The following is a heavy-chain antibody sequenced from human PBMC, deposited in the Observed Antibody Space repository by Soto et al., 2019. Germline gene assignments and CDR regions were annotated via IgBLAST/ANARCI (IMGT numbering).Heavy chain of an antibody. Sequence: SVELTCKECGYRINGNYMRWAQQASGQGLGWMGWINPNSGGTNSAQKFQGWVTMTRDTSISTAHMELSRLRSDDTAVYYCALSWNDRSSDAFDIWGQGTVVSLSS. CDR1: GYRINGNY. V-gene: IGHV1-2*04. CDR3: ALSWNDRSSDAFDI. CDR2: INPNSGGT. D-gene: IGHD1-1*01. J-gene: IGHJ3*02.